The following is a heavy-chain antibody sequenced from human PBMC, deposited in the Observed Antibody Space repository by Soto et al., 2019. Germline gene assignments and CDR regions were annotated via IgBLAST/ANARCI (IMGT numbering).Heavy chain of an antibody. D-gene: IGHD3-10*01. CDR2: IIPIFGTA. CDR3: AREYYYGSGTIPKDSYYCVDV. V-gene: IGHV1-69*06. J-gene: IGHJ6*02. Sequence: GASVKVSCKASGGTFSSYAISWVRQAPGQGLEWMGGIIPIFGTANYAQKFQGRVTITADKSTSTAYMELSSLRSEDTAVYYCAREYYYGSGTIPKDSYYCVDVCGQGTTVTVSS. CDR1: GGTFSSYA.